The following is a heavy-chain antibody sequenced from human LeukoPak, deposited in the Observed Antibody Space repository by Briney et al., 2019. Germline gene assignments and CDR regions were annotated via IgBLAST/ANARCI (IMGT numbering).Heavy chain of an antibody. CDR3: AKGGVVPAARDYYYYGMGV. J-gene: IGHJ6*02. CDR2: ISGDGGST. V-gene: IGHV3-43*02. Sequence: GGSLRLSCAASGFTFDDYAMHWVRQAPGKGLEWVSLISGDGGSTYYADSVKGRFTISRDNSKNSLYLQMNSLRTEDTALYYCAKGGVVPAARDYYYYGMGVWGQGTTVTVSS. CDR1: GFTFDDYA. D-gene: IGHD2-2*01.